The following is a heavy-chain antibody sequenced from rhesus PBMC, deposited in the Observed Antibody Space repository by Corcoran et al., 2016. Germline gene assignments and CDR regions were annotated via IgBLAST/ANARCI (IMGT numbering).Heavy chain of an antibody. J-gene: IGHJ5-2*02. CDR1: GFSFSRYW. Sequence: EVQLVESGGGLAMPGGSLRLACAASGFSFSRYWLNWVRQTPGKGLEWIAAINSGGGATYYADPVKGRFTISRDNSKNTLSLQMNSLRAEDTAVYYCARGGGLDVWGRGVLVTVSS. D-gene: IGHD2-39*02. V-gene: IGHV3S42*01. CDR2: INSGGGAT. CDR3: ARGGGLDV.